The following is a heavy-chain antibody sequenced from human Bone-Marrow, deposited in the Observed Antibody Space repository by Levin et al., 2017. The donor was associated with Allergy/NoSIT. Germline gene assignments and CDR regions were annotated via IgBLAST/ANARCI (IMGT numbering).Heavy chain of an antibody. V-gene: IGHV1-69*06. CDR1: GGTFSTYV. J-gene: IGHJ4*02. CDR2: IIPIFGTT. D-gene: IGHD2-15*01. Sequence: KISCKASGGTFSTYVISWVRQAPGQGLEWVGGIIPIFGTTTYAQSFQGRVTIIADKSTSTSYLDLSSLTYEDTAVYYCAGSCSGFGHFDYWGQGTQVTVSS. CDR3: AGSCSGFGHFDY.